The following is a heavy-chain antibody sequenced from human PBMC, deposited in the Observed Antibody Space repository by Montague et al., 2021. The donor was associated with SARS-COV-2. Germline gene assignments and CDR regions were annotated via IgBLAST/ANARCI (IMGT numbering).Heavy chain of an antibody. CDR2: IYTSGST. J-gene: IGHJ4*02. V-gene: IGHV4-61*02. Sequence: TLSLTCTVPGGSISSGNYYWSWIRQPAGKGLEWIGRIYTSGSTNYNPSLKSRVTISADTSKNQFSLKLSSMTAADTAVYFCARDWDSVPATGTNWGQGTLVTVSS. CDR3: ARDWDSVPATGTN. D-gene: IGHD6-13*01. CDR1: GGSISSGNYY.